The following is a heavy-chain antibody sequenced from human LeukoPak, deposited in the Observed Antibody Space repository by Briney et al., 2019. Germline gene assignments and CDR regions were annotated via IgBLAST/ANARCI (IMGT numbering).Heavy chain of an antibody. CDR2: INHSGAT. CDR3: ARNSAYNFLD. Sequence: PSETLSLTCAVYGGSFSGYYWSWIRQPPGKGLEWIGEINHSGATNFNPSLKSRVTLSVDKSNNQFSLHLSSVTAADTAVYYCARNSAYNFLDWGQGALVTVSS. J-gene: IGHJ1*01. CDR1: GGSFSGYY. D-gene: IGHD5-24*01. V-gene: IGHV4-34*01.